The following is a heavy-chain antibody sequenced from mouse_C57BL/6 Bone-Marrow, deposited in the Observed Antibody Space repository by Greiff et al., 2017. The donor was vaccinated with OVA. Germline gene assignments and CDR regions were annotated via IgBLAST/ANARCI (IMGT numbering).Heavy chain of an antibody. J-gene: IGHJ3*01. CDR2: ISDGGSYT. CDR3: AREGLPPFAY. Sequence: EVNVVESGGGLVKPGGSLKLSCAASGFTFSSYAMSWVRQTPEKRLEWVATISDGGSYTYYPDNVKGRFTISRDNAKNNLYLQMSHLKSEDTAMYYCAREGLPPFAYWGQGTLVTVSA. D-gene: IGHD3-3*01. V-gene: IGHV5-4*01. CDR1: GFTFSSYA.